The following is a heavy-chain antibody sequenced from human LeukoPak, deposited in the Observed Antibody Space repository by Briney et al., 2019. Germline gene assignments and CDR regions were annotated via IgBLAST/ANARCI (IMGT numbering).Heavy chain of an antibody. V-gene: IGHV4-34*01. Sequence: PSETLSLTCTVYGGSFSGYYWTWIRQTPGKGLEWTGEINYSGGTNYSPSLKSRVTLSVDTSKNEFSPTLKSVTAADTAVYYCARGVVLMVYASFDFWGQGTPATVSS. CDR1: GGSFSGYY. J-gene: IGHJ4*02. D-gene: IGHD2-8*01. CDR3: ARGVVLMVYASFDF. CDR2: INYSGGT.